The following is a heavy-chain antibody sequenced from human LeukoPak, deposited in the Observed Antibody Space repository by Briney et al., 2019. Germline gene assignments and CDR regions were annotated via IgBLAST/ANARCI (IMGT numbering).Heavy chain of an antibody. D-gene: IGHD5-18*01. V-gene: IGHV4-61*02. Sequence: SETLSLTCTVSGGSISSGSYYWSWIRQPAGKGLEWIGRIYTSGSTNYNPSLKSRVTISVDTSKNQFSLKLSSVTAADTAVYYCARDQNTAMVRGAFDIWGQGTMVTVSS. CDR1: GGSISSGSYY. CDR2: IYTSGST. CDR3: ARDQNTAMVRGAFDI. J-gene: IGHJ3*02.